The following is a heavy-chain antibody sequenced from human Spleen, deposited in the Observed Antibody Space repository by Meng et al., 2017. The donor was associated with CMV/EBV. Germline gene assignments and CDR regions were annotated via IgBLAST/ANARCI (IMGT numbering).Heavy chain of an antibody. J-gene: IGHJ4*02. CDR2: ITSDGSST. CDR1: GFTFNTYW. D-gene: IGHD3-22*01. CDR3: AREYRLKYDSSGFDF. Sequence: SCAASGFTFNTYWMHWVRQAPGKGLVWVSRITSDGSSTTYADSVKGRFTISRDNAKNTLYLQMNSLGAEDTAVYYCAREYRLKYDSSGFDFWGQGTLVTVSS. V-gene: IGHV3-74*01.